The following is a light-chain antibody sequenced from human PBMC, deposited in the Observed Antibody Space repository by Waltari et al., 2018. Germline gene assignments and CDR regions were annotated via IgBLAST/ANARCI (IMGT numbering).Light chain of an antibody. CDR3: ATWDTSLSFVV. Sequence: QSVLTQPPSVSAAPGQKVTISCSGSSSNIGSHSLPWYQQFPGTAPKLLIFEDNKRPSGIPARFSGSKSGTSATLGITGLQTGDDATYYCATWDTSLSFVVFGGGTKLTV. V-gene: IGLV1-51*02. CDR1: SSNIGSHS. J-gene: IGLJ2*01. CDR2: EDN.